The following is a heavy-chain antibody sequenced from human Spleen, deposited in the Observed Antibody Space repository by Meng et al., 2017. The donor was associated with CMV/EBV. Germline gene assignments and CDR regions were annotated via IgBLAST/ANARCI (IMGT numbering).Heavy chain of an antibody. J-gene: IGHJ4*02. V-gene: IGHV4-4*02. CDR2: IYHSGSA. D-gene: IGHD3-3*01. CDR1: GGSISSSNW. CDR3: ARDRVVSYDFWSGYPCFDY. Sequence: GSLRLSCAVSGGSISSSNWWSWVRQPPGKGLEWIGKIYHSGSAHYSPSLKSRLTISVDKSKNQFSLKLNSNQFSLKLSSVTAADTAVYYCARDRVVSYDFWSGYPCFDYWGQGTQVTVSS.